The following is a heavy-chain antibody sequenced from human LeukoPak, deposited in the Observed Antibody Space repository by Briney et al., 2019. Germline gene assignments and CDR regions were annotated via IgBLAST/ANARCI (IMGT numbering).Heavy chain of an antibody. CDR1: GGSISSGSHY. Sequence: SQTLSLTCTVSGGSISSGSHYWTWIRQPAGKGLEYIGRVYSSGSTDSNPSLRSRLTMSVDTSKNQLSLKLTSVTAADTAVYYCARETIFGPRADYWGQGTLVTVSS. V-gene: IGHV4-61*02. CDR2: VYSSGST. D-gene: IGHD3-3*01. J-gene: IGHJ4*02. CDR3: ARETIFGPRADY.